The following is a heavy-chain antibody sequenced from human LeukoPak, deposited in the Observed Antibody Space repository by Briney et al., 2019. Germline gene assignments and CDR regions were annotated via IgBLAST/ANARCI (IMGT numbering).Heavy chain of an antibody. V-gene: IGHV4-59*01. CDR2: IYYSGST. D-gene: IGHD2-15*01. J-gene: IGHJ6*02. CDR1: GGSISSYY. CDR3: ARWRTYCSGGSCYGRPYYYYYGMDV. Sequence: SETLSLTCTVSGGSISSYYWSWIRQPPGKGLDWIGYIYYSGSTNYNPSLKSRVTISVDTSKNQFSLKLSSVTAADTAVYYCARWRTYCSGGSCYGRPYYYYYGMDVWGQGTTVTVSS.